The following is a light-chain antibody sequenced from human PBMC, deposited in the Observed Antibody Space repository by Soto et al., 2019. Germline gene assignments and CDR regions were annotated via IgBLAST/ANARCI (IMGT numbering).Light chain of an antibody. J-gene: IGLJ2*01. Sequence: QSALTQPASVSGSPGQTVIISCTGTSSDVGGYNYVSWYQQYPGKAPKLMIYEVSNRPSGVSGRFSGSKSANTASLTISWLQTEDEANYYCSSYTASNTVLFAGGTKLTVL. CDR1: SSDVGGYNY. V-gene: IGLV2-14*03. CDR3: SSYTASNTVL. CDR2: EVS.